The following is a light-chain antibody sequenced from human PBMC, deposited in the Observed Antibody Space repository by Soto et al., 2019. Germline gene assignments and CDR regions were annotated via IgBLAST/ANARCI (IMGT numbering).Light chain of an antibody. Sequence: EIVWTQSPGTLSLSPGERATLSCRASQSVSSIYLAWYQQKPVQAPRLLFYGASSRSTGIPERFSGSGSGTDVTLTVSRLEPEDFAVYYCQQYGSSPYTFGHGTKLESK. CDR3: QQYGSSPYT. J-gene: IGKJ2*01. V-gene: IGKV3-20*01. CDR2: GAS. CDR1: QSVSSIY.